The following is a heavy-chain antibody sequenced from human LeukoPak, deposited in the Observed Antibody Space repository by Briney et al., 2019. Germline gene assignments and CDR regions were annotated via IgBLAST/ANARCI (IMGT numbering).Heavy chain of an antibody. D-gene: IGHD2-21*02. Sequence: PGGSLRLSCAASGFTFSGSWMHWVRQTPGKGLVWVSRIIGDGSGANYADSVKGRFTISRDNAKNMVYLQMNSLRDEDTAVYYCARFVMVTAGDYWGQGTLVTVSS. V-gene: IGHV3-74*01. CDR2: IIGDGSGA. CDR1: GFTFSGSW. J-gene: IGHJ4*02. CDR3: ARFVMVTAGDY.